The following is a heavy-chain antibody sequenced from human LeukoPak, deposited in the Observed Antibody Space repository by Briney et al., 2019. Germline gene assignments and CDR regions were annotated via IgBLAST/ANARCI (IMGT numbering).Heavy chain of an antibody. CDR2: IYTSGST. Sequence: PSETLSLTCTVSGGSNSSYYWSWIRQPPGKGLEWIGYIYTSGSTNYNPSLKSRVTISVDTSKNQFSLKLSSVTAADTAVYYCASYSNYDYYYYMDVWGKGTTVTVSS. CDR1: GGSNSSYY. D-gene: IGHD4-11*01. J-gene: IGHJ6*03. CDR3: ASYSNYDYYYYMDV. V-gene: IGHV4-4*09.